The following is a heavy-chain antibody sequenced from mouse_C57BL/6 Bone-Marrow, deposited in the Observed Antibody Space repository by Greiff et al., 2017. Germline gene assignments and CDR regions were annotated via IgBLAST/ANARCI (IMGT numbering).Heavy chain of an antibody. Sequence: VQLQQSGTVLARPGASVKMSCKTSGYTFTSYWMHWVKQRPGQGLEWIGAIYPGNSDTSYNQKFKGKGKLTAVTSASTAYMELSSLTNEDSAVYYCTRGEGYYFAYWGQGTLVTVSA. D-gene: IGHD2-3*01. CDR3: TRGEGYYFAY. CDR2: IYPGNSDT. J-gene: IGHJ3*01. CDR1: GYTFTSYW. V-gene: IGHV1-5*01.